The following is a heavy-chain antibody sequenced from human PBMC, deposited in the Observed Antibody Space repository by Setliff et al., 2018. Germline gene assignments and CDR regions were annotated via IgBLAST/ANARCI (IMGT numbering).Heavy chain of an antibody. CDR2: INTNSGDT. J-gene: IGHJ5*02. CDR1: PYSFSGYY. D-gene: IGHD3-10*01. V-gene: IGHV1-2*02. CDR3: ARTKGFVDGYLDP. Sequence: ASVKVSCKTSPYSFSGYYIHWVRQDPGQGLEWMGWINTNSGDTRYAQKFQGRVTMTRDTSISTAYMELSRLRSDDTAVYYCARTKGFVDGYLDPWGQGTLVTVSS.